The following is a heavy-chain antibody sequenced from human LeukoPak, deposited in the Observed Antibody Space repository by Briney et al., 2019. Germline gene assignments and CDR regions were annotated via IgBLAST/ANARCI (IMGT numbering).Heavy chain of an antibody. CDR2: ISPSGTVI. CDR1: GFTFTDYY. CDR3: ARDYNC. D-gene: IGHD3-10*01. V-gene: IGHV3-11*01. J-gene: IGHJ4*02. Sequence: PGGSLRLSCSASGFTFTDYYMSWLRQAPGKGLEWVSYISPSGTVIYYGDSVKGRFTISRDNAKKSLYLQMNSLRAEDTAVYYCARDYNCWRQGTLVTVSS.